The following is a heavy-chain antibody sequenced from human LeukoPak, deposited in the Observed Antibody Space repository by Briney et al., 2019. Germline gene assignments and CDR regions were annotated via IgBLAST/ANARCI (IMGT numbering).Heavy chain of an antibody. D-gene: IGHD3-22*01. CDR1: GGSISSSY. CDR3: TRGYYDARGDSNPFDI. CDR2: TSHSGST. V-gene: IGHV4-59*01. Sequence: TSETLSLTCTVSGGSISSSYWSWIRQPPGRGLEWIGYTSHSGSTNYKPSLKSRLSISVDTSKNQFSLKLTSVTAADTAMYYCTRGYYDARGDSNPFDIWGQGTMVTVSS. J-gene: IGHJ3*02.